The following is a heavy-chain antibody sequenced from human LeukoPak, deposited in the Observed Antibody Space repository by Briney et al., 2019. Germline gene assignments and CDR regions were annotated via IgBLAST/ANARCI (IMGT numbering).Heavy chain of an antibody. Sequence: PGGSLRLSCAASGFTFNNYATSWVRQAPGVGLEWGLQWLSGISSSGGSSFYADSVKGRFTISRDNSENVLYLQINNLRADDSAIYYCAKRGSGWYFDSWGRGTLVTVSS. CDR3: AKRGSGWYFDS. CDR2: ISSSGGSS. D-gene: IGHD6-19*01. V-gene: IGHV3-23*01. CDR1: GFTFNNYA. J-gene: IGHJ4*02.